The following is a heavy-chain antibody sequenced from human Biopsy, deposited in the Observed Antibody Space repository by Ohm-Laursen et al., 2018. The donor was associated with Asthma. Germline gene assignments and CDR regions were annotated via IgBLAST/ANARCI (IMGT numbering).Heavy chain of an antibody. J-gene: IGHJ4*02. CDR3: AKDVFPGWELRRGPDY. Sequence: SLRLSCAASGFSFHNYGMNWVRRAPGKGLEWVAQILFDGRKINYPDSVKGRFTISRDNSKNMVYLQMNSLRAEDTAVYYCAKDVFPGWELRRGPDYWGQGTLVTVSS. CDR1: GFSFHNYG. V-gene: IGHV3-30*18. CDR2: ILFDGRKI. D-gene: IGHD1-26*01.